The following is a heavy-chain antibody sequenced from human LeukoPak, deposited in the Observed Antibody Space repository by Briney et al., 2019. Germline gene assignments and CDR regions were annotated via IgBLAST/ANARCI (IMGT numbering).Heavy chain of an antibody. CDR2: INSDASST. J-gene: IGHJ3*02. CDR1: GFTFRSNW. CDR3: ARAISGTFDI. Sequence: GGSLRPSCAASGFTFRSNWMHWVRQVPGKGLVWVSRINSDASSTTYADSVKGRFTISRDNAKNTLYLQMNSLRAGDTAVYYCARAISGTFDIWGQGTMVIVSS. V-gene: IGHV3-74*01. D-gene: IGHD3-3*02.